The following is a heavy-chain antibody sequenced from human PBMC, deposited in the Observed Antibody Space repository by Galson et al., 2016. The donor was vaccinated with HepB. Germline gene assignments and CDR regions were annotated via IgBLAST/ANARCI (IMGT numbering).Heavy chain of an antibody. V-gene: IGHV3-74*01. J-gene: IGHJ6*02. Sequence: SLRLSCAASGFTFSSYLMHWVRQAPGKGLVWVSCINSDGTSTTYADAVKGRFTISRDNAKNTLSLQMNSLRAEDTAVYYCTRTYSDILTGTSDNYGMDVWGQGTTVTASS. D-gene: IGHD3-9*01. CDR2: INSDGTST. CDR1: GFTFSSYL. CDR3: TRTYSDILTGTSDNYGMDV.